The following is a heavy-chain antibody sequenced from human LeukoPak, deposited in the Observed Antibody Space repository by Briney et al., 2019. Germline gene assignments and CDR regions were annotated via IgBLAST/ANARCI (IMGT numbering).Heavy chain of an antibody. D-gene: IGHD5-18*01. Sequence: PGGSLRLSCAASGFTFSSSAVSWVRQAPGKGLEWVSAISNNGGYTYYADSVKGRFTISRDNSKNTLYLQMNSLRAEDTAVYYCAKAPVDTAMVYYFDYWGQGTLVTVSS. CDR3: AKAPVDTAMVYYFDY. CDR2: ISNNGGYT. J-gene: IGHJ4*02. V-gene: IGHV3-23*01. CDR1: GFTFSSSA.